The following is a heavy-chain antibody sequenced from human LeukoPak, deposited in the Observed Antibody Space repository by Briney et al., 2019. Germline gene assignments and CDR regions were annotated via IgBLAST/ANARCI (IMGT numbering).Heavy chain of an antibody. CDR2: INHSGST. J-gene: IGHJ4*02. CDR3: ARRQKYYYDSSGSLFDY. V-gene: IGHV4-34*01. Sequence: SETLFLTCAVYGGSFSGYYWSWIRQPPGKGLEWIGEINHSGSTNYNPSLKSRVTISVDTSKNQFSLKLSSVTAADTAVYYCARRQKYYYDSSGSLFDYWGQGTLVTVSS. CDR1: GGSFSGYY. D-gene: IGHD3-22*01.